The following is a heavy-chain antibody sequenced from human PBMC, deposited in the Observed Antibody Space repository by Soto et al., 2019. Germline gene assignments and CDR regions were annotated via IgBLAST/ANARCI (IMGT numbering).Heavy chain of an antibody. J-gene: IGHJ6*02. Sequence: GSLRLSCAASGFTFSTYALSWVRQAPGKGLEWVSTITGSGGGTDYADSVKGRFIISRDNSKGTLFLQMNSLRAEDTAIYYCAKAPRSTSAMDVWGQGTTVTVSS. CDR3: AKAPRSTSAMDV. V-gene: IGHV3-23*01. CDR2: ITGSGGGT. CDR1: GFTFSTYA. D-gene: IGHD2-2*01.